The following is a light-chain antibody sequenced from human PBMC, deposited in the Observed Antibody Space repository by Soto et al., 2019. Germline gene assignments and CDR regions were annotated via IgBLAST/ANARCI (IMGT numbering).Light chain of an antibody. CDR1: QSVGSS. V-gene: IGKV3D-15*01. CDR3: QQFSNWPPGNT. CDR2: GAS. J-gene: IGKJ4*01. Sequence: EIVLTQSPGTLSLSPGESATLSCRASQSVGSSLSWYQQKPGQAPRPRFYGASNRATAIPARFSGSGAGTEFTLTISSLQSEHFAVYHCQQFSNWPPGNTFGGGTKVDIK.